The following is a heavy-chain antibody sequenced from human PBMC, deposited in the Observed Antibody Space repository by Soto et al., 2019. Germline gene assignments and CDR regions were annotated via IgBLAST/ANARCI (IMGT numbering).Heavy chain of an antibody. J-gene: IGHJ4*02. D-gene: IGHD3-9*01. CDR2: MNPNSGNT. Sequence: ASVNVSCKASGYTFTSYDINWVRQATGQGLEWMGWMNPNSGNTDYAQKFQGRVTMTRDTSRRTAYMELSSLRSEDSAVYYCARKGFLDWFLDFWGQGTLVTXSS. V-gene: IGHV1-8*01. CDR3: ARKGFLDWFLDF. CDR1: GYTFTSYD.